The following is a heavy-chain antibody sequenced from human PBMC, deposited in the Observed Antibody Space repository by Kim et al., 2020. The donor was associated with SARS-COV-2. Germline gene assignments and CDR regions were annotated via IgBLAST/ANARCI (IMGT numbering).Heavy chain of an antibody. V-gene: IGHV3-23*01. Sequence: GGSLRLSCAASGFTFNDYAMNWVRQAPGQGLEWISSINSIDDNTYYADSVKGRFTISRDNSKNTLYLQFNSLRADDTAVYYCRKSGSIDPWGQGSLVTVS. CDR3: RKSGSIDP. CDR2: INSIDDNT. J-gene: IGHJ5*02. CDR1: GFTFNDYA. D-gene: IGHD2-21*01.